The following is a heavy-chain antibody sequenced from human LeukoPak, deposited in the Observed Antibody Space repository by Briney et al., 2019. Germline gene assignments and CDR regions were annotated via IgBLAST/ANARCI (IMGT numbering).Heavy chain of an antibody. CDR1: GGSISSYY. V-gene: IGHV4-59*12. CDR3: ARDSSYYYDSSGYFDY. D-gene: IGHD3-22*01. Sequence: SETLSLTCTVSGGSISSYYWSWTRQPPGKGLEWIGYIYYSGSTNYNPSLKSRVTISVDTSKNQFSLKLSSVTAADTAVYYCARDSSYYYDSSGYFDYWGQGTLVTVSS. CDR2: IYYSGST. J-gene: IGHJ4*02.